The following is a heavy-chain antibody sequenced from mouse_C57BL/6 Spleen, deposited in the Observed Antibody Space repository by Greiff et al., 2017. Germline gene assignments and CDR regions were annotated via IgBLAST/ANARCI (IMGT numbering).Heavy chain of an antibody. CDR1: GYTFTSYW. CDR3: ARGTTVVGFYWYFDV. Sequence: QVHVKQPGAELVKPGASVKLSCKASGYTFTSYWMHWVQQRPGRGLEWIGRIDPNSGGTKYNEKFTSKATLTVDKPSSTAYMQLSSLTSEDSAVYYCARGTTVVGFYWYFDVWGTGTTVTVSS. CDR2: IDPNSGGT. V-gene: IGHV1-72*01. D-gene: IGHD1-1*01. J-gene: IGHJ1*03.